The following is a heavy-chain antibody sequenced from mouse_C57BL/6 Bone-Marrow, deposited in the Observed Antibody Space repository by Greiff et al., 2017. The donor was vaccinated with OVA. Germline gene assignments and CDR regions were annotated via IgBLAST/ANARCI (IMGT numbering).Heavy chain of an antibody. CDR3: ARYDYDPYYAMDY. J-gene: IGHJ4*01. D-gene: IGHD2-4*01. CDR1: GYSFTGYY. CDR2: INPSTGGT. Sequence: EVKLQESGPELVKPGASVKISCKASGYSFTGYYMNWVKQSPEKSLEWIGEINPSTGGTTYNQKFKAKATLTVDKSSSTAYMQLKSLTSEDSAVYYCARYDYDPYYAMDYWGQGTSVTVSS. V-gene: IGHV1-42*01.